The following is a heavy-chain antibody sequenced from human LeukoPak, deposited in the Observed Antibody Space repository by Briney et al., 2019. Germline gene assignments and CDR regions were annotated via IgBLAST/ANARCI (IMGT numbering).Heavy chain of an antibody. CDR3: ARAVRRWFDP. D-gene: IGHD4-23*01. Sequence: SETLSLTCAVYGGSFSGYYWSWIRQPPGKGLEWIGEINHSGSTNYNPSLKSRVTISVDTSKNQFSLKLSSVTAADTAVYYCARAVRRWFDPWGQGTLVTVSS. CDR1: GGSFSGYY. J-gene: IGHJ5*02. CDR2: INHSGST. V-gene: IGHV4-34*01.